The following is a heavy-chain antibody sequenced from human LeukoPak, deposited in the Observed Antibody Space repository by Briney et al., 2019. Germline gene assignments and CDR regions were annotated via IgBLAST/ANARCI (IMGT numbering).Heavy chain of an antibody. CDR1: GFTFSSYA. Sequence: GGSLRLSCAASGFTFSSYAMSWVRQAPGEGLEWVSAISGSGGSTYYADSVKGRFTISRDNSKNTLYLQMNSLRAEDTAVYYCAKSPERPKYYYMDVWGKGTTVTVSS. CDR2: ISGSGGST. J-gene: IGHJ6*03. V-gene: IGHV3-23*01. D-gene: IGHD1-14*01. CDR3: AKSPERPKYYYMDV.